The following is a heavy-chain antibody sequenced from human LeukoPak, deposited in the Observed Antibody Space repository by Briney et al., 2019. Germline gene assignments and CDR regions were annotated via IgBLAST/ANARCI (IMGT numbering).Heavy chain of an antibody. D-gene: IGHD4-23*01. Sequence: PGGSLRLSCAASGFTFSDHYMDWVRQAPGKRLEWVGRSRNKANSYTTEYAASVKGRFIISRDDSKNSLYLQMNSLKTEDTAVYYCARDLDYGGNSDAFDIWGQGTMVTVSS. CDR3: ARDLDYGGNSDAFDI. V-gene: IGHV3-72*01. J-gene: IGHJ3*02. CDR2: SRNKANSYTT. CDR1: GFTFSDHY.